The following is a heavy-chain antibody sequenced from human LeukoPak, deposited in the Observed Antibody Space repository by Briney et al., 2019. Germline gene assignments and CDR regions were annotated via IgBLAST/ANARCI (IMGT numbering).Heavy chain of an antibody. D-gene: IGHD2-15*01. CDR3: ANQYCSGGSCYPGGAFDI. Sequence: GSLRLSCAASGFTFSSYAMSWVRQAPGKGLEWVSAISGSGGSTYYAYSVKGRFTISRDNSKNTLYLQMNSLRAEDTAVYYCANQYCSGGSCYPGGAFDIWGQGTMVTVSS. CDR2: ISGSGGST. V-gene: IGHV3-23*01. J-gene: IGHJ3*02. CDR1: GFTFSSYA.